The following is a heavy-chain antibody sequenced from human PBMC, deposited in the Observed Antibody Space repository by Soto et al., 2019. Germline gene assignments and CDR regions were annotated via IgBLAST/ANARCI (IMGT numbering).Heavy chain of an antibody. CDR3: ARRRGGVGGGWTTPCFDY. D-gene: IGHD6-19*01. V-gene: IGHV2-5*02. J-gene: IGHJ4*02. Sequence: QITLKESGPTVVKPTQTLTLTCSLSGFSLNTSGVGVGWIRQPPGKALEWLAVIYWDDDKSWNPALRDRLTINRDASEDQVVLTVTHMDPVDTGTYYCARRRGGVGGGWTTPCFDYWGQGTLVTVSS. CDR2: IYWDDDK. CDR1: GFSLNTSGVG.